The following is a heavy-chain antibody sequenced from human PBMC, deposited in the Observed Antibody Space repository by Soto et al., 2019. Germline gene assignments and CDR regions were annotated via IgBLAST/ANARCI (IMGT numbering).Heavy chain of an antibody. V-gene: IGHV3-23*01. CDR2: ISGIGGST. CDR1: GFTFGSYA. Sequence: EVQLLESGGGLVQPGGSLRLSCAASGFTFGSYAMSWVRQAPGKGLEWVSGISGIGGSTYYPDSVNGHFTISRDNSKNTLFLLMNSLRVEDTAVYYCAKDGPRGLERPYYFDSWGQGSLVTVSS. J-gene: IGHJ4*02. CDR3: AKDGPRGLERPYYFDS. D-gene: IGHD1-1*01.